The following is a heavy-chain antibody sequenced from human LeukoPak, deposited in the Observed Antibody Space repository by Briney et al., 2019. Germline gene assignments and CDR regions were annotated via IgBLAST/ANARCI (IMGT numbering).Heavy chain of an antibody. CDR1: GGSISSSSYY. D-gene: IGHD6-13*01. V-gene: IGHV4-39*07. J-gene: IGHJ3*01. Sequence: SETLSLTCTVSGGSISSSSYYWGWIRQPPGKGLEWIGSIYYSGSTCYNPSLKSRVTISVDTSKNQFSLKLSSVTAADTAVYYCARGAYNSDAFDVWGQGTMVTVSS. CDR2: IYYSGST. CDR3: ARGAYNSDAFDV.